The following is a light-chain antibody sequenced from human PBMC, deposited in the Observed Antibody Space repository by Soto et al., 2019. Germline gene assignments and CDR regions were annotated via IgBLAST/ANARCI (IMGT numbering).Light chain of an antibody. V-gene: IGKV3-11*01. CDR3: QQRSKGSAVS. CDR1: QSVSSY. J-gene: IGKJ5*01. CDR2: DAS. Sequence: EIVLTQSPATLSLSPGARATLSCRASQSVSSYLAWYQQKPGQAPRLLIYDASNRDTGIPARFSGSGSGTDFTLTISSLETEDFAVYYCQQRSKGSAVSFGQGTRLEI.